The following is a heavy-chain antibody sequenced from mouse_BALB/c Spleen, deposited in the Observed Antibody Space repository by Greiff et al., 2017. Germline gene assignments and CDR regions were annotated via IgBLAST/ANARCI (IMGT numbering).Heavy chain of an antibody. CDR2: ISYSGST. Sequence: EVKLVESGPGLVKPSQSLSLTCTVTGYSITSDYAWNWIRQFPGNKLEWMGYISYSGSTSYNPSLKSRISITRDTSKNQFFLQLNSVTTEDTATYYCARVDYSSYYYAMDYWGQGTSVTVSS. J-gene: IGHJ4*01. CDR3: ARVDYSSYYYAMDY. V-gene: IGHV3-2*02. D-gene: IGHD1-3*01. CDR1: GYSITSDYA.